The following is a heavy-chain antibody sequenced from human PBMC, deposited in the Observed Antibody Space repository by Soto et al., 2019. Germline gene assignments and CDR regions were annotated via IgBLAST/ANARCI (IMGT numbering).Heavy chain of an antibody. D-gene: IGHD1-26*01. CDR3: ARGLWDSPSFIFDS. Sequence: PGGSLRLSCAGSGFNFSTYGMHWVRQAPGKGPEWVAVISYDGGNKYYADSVKGRFTIPRDNSKNTLDLQMNSLRAEDTAVYYCARGLWDSPSFIFDSWGQGKLVTVSS. V-gene: IGHV3-30*03. CDR1: GFNFSTYG. CDR2: ISYDGGNK. J-gene: IGHJ4*02.